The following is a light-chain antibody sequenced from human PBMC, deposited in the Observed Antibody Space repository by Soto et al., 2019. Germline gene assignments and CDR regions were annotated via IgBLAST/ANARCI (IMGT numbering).Light chain of an antibody. J-gene: IGLJ2*01. Sequence: QSVRTQPPSVSRAPGQRVTISCTGSSSNIGAGYDVHWYQQLPGTAPKLLIYGNSNRPSGVPDRFSGSKSGTSASLAITGLQAEDEAYYYCQSYDSSLSAVVFGGGTKLTLL. V-gene: IGLV1-40*01. CDR3: QSYDSSLSAVV. CDR1: SSNIGAGYD. CDR2: GNS.